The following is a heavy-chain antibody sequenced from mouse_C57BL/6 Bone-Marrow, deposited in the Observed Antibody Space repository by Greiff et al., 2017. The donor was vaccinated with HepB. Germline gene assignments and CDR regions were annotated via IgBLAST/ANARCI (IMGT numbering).Heavy chain of an antibody. J-gene: IGHJ2*01. CDR1: GFNIKDDY. D-gene: IGHD1-1*01. CDR2: IDPENGDT. V-gene: IGHV14-4*01. CDR3: TPLRYGKGFDY. Sequence: EVQRVESGAELVRPGASVKLSCTASGFNIKDDYMHWVKQRPEQGLEWIGWIDPENGDTEYASKFQGKATITADTSSNTAYLQLSSLTSEDTAVYYCTPLRYGKGFDYWGQGTTLTVSS.